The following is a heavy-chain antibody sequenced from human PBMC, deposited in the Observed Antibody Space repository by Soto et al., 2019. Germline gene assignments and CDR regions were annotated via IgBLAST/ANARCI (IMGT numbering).Heavy chain of an antibody. Sequence: QLLESGGGLVQPGGSLRLSCAASGFTFSDYAMTWVRQAPGKGLEWVSGITASGTYSKYADSVNGRFTISRDNAKNTLYLQMNGLRVEDTAVYFCAKDPNGDYIGAFDFWGQGTMVTVSS. J-gene: IGHJ3*01. CDR3: AKDPNGDYIGAFDF. CDR1: GFTFSDYA. V-gene: IGHV3-23*01. D-gene: IGHD4-17*01. CDR2: ITASGTYS.